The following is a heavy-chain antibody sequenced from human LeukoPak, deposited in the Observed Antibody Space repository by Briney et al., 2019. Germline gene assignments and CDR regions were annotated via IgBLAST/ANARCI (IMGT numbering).Heavy chain of an antibody. CDR1: GFTFSSYW. Sequence: GGSLRLSCAASGFTFSSYWMHWVRQAPGKGLVWVSRINSDGSSTSYADSVKGRFTISRDNARNTLYLQMNSLRAEDTAVYYCAREMTRRGYFDYWGQGTLVTVSS. V-gene: IGHV3-74*01. CDR2: INSDGSST. J-gene: IGHJ4*02. CDR3: AREMTRRGYFDY.